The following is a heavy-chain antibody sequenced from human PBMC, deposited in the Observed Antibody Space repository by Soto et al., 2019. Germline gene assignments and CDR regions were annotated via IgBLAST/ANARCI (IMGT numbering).Heavy chain of an antibody. CDR2: IYWDDDK. D-gene: IGHD3-16*01. CDR3: APIPNYYQYDWFDP. V-gene: IGHV2-5*02. J-gene: IGHJ5*02. Sequence: QITLKESGPTLVKPTQTLTLTCTFSGFSLTTRGVGVGWIRQPPGKALECLALIYWDDDKRYSPSLQSRLSITKDTSKNQVDLTMTNVDPVDTATYYCAPIPNYYQYDWFDPWGQGTLVSVSS. CDR1: GFSLTTRGVG.